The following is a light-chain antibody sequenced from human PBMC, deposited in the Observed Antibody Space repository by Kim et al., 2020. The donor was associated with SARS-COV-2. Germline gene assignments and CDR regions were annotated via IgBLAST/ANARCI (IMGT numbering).Light chain of an antibody. V-gene: IGKV3-20*01. J-gene: IGKJ1*01. Sequence: SPGERATLSCRASQSVSSSYLAWYQPKPGQAPRLLIYGASSRATGIPDRFSGSGSGTDFTLTISRLEPEDFAVYYCQQYGSSPKTFGQGAKVDI. CDR1: QSVSSSY. CDR2: GAS. CDR3: QQYGSSPKT.